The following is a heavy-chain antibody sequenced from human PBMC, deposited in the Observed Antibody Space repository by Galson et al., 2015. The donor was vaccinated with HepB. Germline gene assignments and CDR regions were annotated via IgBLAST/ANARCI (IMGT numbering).Heavy chain of an antibody. CDR1: GFTFSSYS. CDR2: ISSSSSYI. Sequence: SLRLSCAASGFTFSSYSMNWVRQAPGKGLEWVSSISSSSSYIYYADSVKGRFTISRDNAKNSLYLQMNSLRAEDTAVYYCARGEFDYYGSGNDAFDIWGQGTMVTVSS. D-gene: IGHD3-10*01. CDR3: ARGEFDYYGSGNDAFDI. J-gene: IGHJ3*02. V-gene: IGHV3-21*01.